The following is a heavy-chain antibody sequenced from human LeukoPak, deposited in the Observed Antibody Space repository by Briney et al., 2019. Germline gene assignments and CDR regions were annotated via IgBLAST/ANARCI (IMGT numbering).Heavy chain of an antibody. Sequence: GGSLRLSCAASGFTFSSYWMSWVRQAPGKGLEWVANIKQDGSEKYYVDSVKGRFTISRDNAKNSLYLQMNSLRAEDTAVYYCARTWASVAGTRGRSIDYWGQRTLVTVSS. V-gene: IGHV3-7*01. J-gene: IGHJ4*02. CDR2: IKQDGSEK. D-gene: IGHD6-19*01. CDR1: GFTFSSYW. CDR3: ARTWASVAGTRGRSIDY.